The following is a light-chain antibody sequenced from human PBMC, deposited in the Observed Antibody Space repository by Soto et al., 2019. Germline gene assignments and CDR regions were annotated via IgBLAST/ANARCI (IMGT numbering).Light chain of an antibody. Sequence: EIVLTQSPATLSAFPGDRVTLSCRASQALNTRLAWYQHKPGQAPRLLIYGASSRATGTPDRFSGSGSGTDFTLTINRLEPEDFALYYCQQYGSSPPTFGQGTKVDIK. CDR1: QALNTR. V-gene: IGKV3-20*01. J-gene: IGKJ1*01. CDR2: GAS. CDR3: QQYGSSPPT.